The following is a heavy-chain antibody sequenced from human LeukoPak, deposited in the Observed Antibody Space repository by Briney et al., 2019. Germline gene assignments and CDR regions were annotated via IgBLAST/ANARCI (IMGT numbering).Heavy chain of an antibody. J-gene: IGHJ3*02. CDR1: GGSFSGYY. V-gene: IGHV4-30-4*08. CDR3: ARTKNSSSWFFDI. D-gene: IGHD6-13*01. Sequence: SETLSLTCAVYGGSFSGYYWSWIRQPPGKGLEWIGYIYYSGSTYYNPSLKSRVTISVDTSKNQFSLKLSSVTAADTAVYYCARTKNSSSWFFDIWGQGTMVTVSS. CDR2: IYYSGST.